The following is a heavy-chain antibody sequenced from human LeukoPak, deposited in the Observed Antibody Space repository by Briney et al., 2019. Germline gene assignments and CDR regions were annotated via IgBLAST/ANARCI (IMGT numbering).Heavy chain of an antibody. CDR1: GYTFTSYD. D-gene: IGHD1-1*01. V-gene: IGHV1-18*01. J-gene: IGHJ4*02. CDR2: ISAYNGNT. CDR3: ATVELERRTSASLGY. Sequence: ASVKVSCKASGYTFTSYDISWVRQAPGQGLEWMGWISAYNGNTNYAQKLQGRVTKATDTSTSTAYMELRSLRSDDTAVYYCATVELERRTSASLGYWGQGTLVTVSS.